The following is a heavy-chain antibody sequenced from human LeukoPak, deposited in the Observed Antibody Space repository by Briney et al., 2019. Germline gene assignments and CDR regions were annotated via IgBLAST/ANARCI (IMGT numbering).Heavy chain of an antibody. Sequence: TSETLSLTCTVSGGSISSYYWSWIRQPPGKGLEWIGYIYYSGSTNYNPSLKSRVTISVDTSKNQFSLKLISVTAADTAVYYCARVWAADGPSSFNYFAYWGRGTLVPVS. D-gene: IGHD6-13*01. CDR1: GGSISSYY. V-gene: IGHV4-59*01. CDR3: ARVWAADGPSSFNYFAY. CDR2: IYYSGST. J-gene: IGHJ4*02.